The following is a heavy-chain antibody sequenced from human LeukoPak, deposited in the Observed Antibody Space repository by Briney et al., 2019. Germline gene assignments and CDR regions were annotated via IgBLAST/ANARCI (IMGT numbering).Heavy chain of an antibody. V-gene: IGHV3-66*02. Sequence: PGGSLRLSCAASGGSVNGYFVSWVRQAPGKGLEWVSVMQSGGDTYYSDSVKGRFTVSRDTSLNTLYLQMNSLRPEDTAVYYCAKEGFYTFENWGQGTLVAVSS. CDR1: GGSVNGYF. J-gene: IGHJ4*02. D-gene: IGHD3-3*01. CDR3: AKEGFYTFEN. CDR2: MQSGGDT.